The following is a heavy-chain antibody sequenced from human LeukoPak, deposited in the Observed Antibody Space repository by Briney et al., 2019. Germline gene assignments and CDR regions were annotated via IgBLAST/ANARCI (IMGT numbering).Heavy chain of an antibody. D-gene: IGHD3-22*01. CDR3: ARGNGNYRLGSVSADY. CDR2: ITGSGATT. J-gene: IGHJ4*02. V-gene: IGHV3-23*01. CDR1: EFTFGSYA. Sequence: GASLRLSCAASEFTFGSYAMSWVRQAPGKGLEWVSTITGSGATTFYADSVKGRFTISRDISKNTLYLFLQMNSLRAEDTAVYYCARGNGNYRLGSVSADYWGQGTLVTVSS.